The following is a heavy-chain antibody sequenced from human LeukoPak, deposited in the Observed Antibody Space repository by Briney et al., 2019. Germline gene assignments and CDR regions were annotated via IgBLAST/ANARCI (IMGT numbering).Heavy chain of an antibody. CDR2: ISDGGGST. Sequence: GGSLRLSCAASGFTLSSYTMSWVRQAPGKGLEWVSTISDGGGSTYYADSVKGRFTISRDNSKNTLSLQMNSLRAEDTAVYYCARDVNKAFDIWGQGTMVTVSS. J-gene: IGHJ3*02. V-gene: IGHV3-23*01. D-gene: IGHD2/OR15-2a*01. CDR1: GFTLSSYT. CDR3: ARDVNKAFDI.